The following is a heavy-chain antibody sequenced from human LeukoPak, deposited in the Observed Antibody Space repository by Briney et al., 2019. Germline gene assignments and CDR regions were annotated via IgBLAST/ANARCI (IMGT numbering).Heavy chain of an antibody. CDR2: IYYSGST. Sequence: SETLSLTCTVSGGSISSYYWSWIRQPPGKGLEWIGYIYYSGSTNYNPSLKSRVTISVDMSKNQFSLKLSSVTAADTAVYYCARGSKTTDAFDIWGQGTMVTVSS. D-gene: IGHD1-14*01. V-gene: IGHV4-59*01. CDR3: ARGSKTTDAFDI. CDR1: GGSISSYY. J-gene: IGHJ3*02.